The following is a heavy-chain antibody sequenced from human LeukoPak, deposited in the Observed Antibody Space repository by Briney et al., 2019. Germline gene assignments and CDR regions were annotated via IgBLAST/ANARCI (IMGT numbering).Heavy chain of an antibody. V-gene: IGHV3-23*01. CDR3: AKVLVFVVVVASTAWFY. CDR1: GFTFSSYA. D-gene: IGHD2-15*01. CDR2: ISGSGGST. J-gene: IGHJ4*02. Sequence: GGSLRLSCAAPGFTFSSYAMSWVRQAPGKGLEWVSAISGSGGSTYYADSVKGRFTISRDNSKHTLYLQMNSLRAEDAAVYYCAKVLVFVVVVASTAWFYWVRATLLSVPS.